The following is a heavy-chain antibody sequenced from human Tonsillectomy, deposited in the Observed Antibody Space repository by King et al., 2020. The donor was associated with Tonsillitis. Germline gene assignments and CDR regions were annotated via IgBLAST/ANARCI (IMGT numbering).Heavy chain of an antibody. Sequence: VQLVESGGGVVQPGRSLRLSCAASGFTFSSYGMHWLRQAPGKGLEWVAVISYDGSNKYYADSVKGRFTISRDNSKNTLYLQMNSLRAEDTAVYYCAKDSGGSKDYWGQGTLVTVSS. CDR1: GFTFSSYG. D-gene: IGHD2-15*01. J-gene: IGHJ4*02. V-gene: IGHV3-30*18. CDR3: AKDSGGSKDY. CDR2: ISYDGSNK.